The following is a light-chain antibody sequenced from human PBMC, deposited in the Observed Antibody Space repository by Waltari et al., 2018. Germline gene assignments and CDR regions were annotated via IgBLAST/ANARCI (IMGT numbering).Light chain of an antibody. V-gene: IGKV1-39*01. J-gene: IGKJ1*01. Sequence: DIQVTQSPSSLSASVGDKVSITCRASQNITRYLCWYQKRPGKAPNLLIYAASTLQSGVPSRFTGSGSGTDFTLTISLLEPEDFATYYCQQTHGIPWTFGQGTRWKSN. CDR2: AAS. CDR1: QNITRY. CDR3: QQTHGIPWT.